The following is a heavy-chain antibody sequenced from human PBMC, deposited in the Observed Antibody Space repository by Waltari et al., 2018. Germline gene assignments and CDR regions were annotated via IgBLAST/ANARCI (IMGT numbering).Heavy chain of an antibody. Sequence: QVPLVQSGGEDKKPGASVQVSCKASADTVTGYSMPWVRQDRGQGLEWMGRINTNSGGTNYAQKFQDRVTMTRDTFISTAYMELSRLRSDDTAVYYCARGFPRGSGQNWGQGTLVTVSS. CDR2: INTNSGGT. CDR1: ADTVTGYS. D-gene: IGHD6-19*01. V-gene: IGHV1-2*06. CDR3: ARGFPRGSGQN. J-gene: IGHJ1*01.